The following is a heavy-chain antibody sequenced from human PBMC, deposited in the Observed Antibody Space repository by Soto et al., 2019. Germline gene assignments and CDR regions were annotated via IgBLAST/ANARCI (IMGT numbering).Heavy chain of an antibody. D-gene: IGHD3-22*01. V-gene: IGHV3-74*01. J-gene: IGHJ6*02. Sequence: LRLSCAASGFTFSTYWMHWLRQVPGKGLVWLSRIKGDGTSTAYADSVKGRFTVSRDNAKNSLYLQMNSLRAEDTAVYYCARFYYDSSGYLPSPYYYYYGMDVWGQGTTVTVSS. CDR3: ARFYYDSSGYLPSPYYYYYGMDV. CDR2: IKGDGTST. CDR1: GFTFSTYW.